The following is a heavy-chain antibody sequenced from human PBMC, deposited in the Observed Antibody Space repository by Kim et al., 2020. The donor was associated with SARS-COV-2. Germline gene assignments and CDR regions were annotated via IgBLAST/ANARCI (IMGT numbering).Heavy chain of an antibody. CDR1: GGSFSGYY. D-gene: IGHD3-10*01. CDR2: INHSGST. Sequence: SETLSLTCAVYGGSFSGYYWSWIRQPPGKGLEWIGEINHSGSTNYNPSLKSRVTISVDTSKNQFSLKLSSVTAADTAVYYCASGYGSGSYYRDYYYYYGMTSGAKGPRSPSP. J-gene: IGHJ6*02. V-gene: IGHV4-34*01. CDR3: ASGYGSGSYYRDYYYYYGMTS.